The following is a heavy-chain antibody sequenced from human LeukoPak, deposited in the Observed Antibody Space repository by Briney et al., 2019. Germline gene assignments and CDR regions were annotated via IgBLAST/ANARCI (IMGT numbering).Heavy chain of an antibody. CDR2: MNPNSGNT. Sequence: ASVKVSCKASGYTFTSYDINWVRQATGQGLEWMGWMNPNSGNTGYAQKFQGRVTMTRSTSISTAYMELSSLRSEDTAVYYCARGFLKVLYYYYYGMDVWGQGTTVTVSS. CDR1: GYTFTSYD. CDR3: ARGFLKVLYYYYYGMDV. J-gene: IGHJ6*02. V-gene: IGHV1-8*01.